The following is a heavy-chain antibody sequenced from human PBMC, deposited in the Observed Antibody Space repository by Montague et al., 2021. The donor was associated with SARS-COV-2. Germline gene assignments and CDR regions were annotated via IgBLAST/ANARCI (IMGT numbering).Heavy chain of an antibody. D-gene: IGHD6-19*01. CDR2: IYYSGCT. J-gene: IGHJ4*02. CDR3: ARQSGRLWGIAVAGAFDY. CDR1: GGSISSYY. Sequence: SDTLSLTRTVSGGSISSYYWSWIRQPPGKGLEWIGYIYYSGCTNXNPSLKSRVTISVDTSKNQFSLKLSSVTAADTAVYYCARQSGRLWGIAVAGAFDYWGQGTLVTVSS. V-gene: IGHV4-59*08.